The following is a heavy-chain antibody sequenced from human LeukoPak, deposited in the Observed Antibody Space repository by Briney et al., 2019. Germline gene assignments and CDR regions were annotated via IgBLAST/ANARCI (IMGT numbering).Heavy chain of an antibody. CDR2: ISSSSSYI. CDR1: GFTFSSYS. CDR3: ARTKEMATISYFDS. D-gene: IGHD5-24*01. V-gene: IGHV3-21*01. Sequence: PGGSLRLSCAASGFTFSSYSMNWVRQAPGKGLEWVSSISSSSSYIYYADSVKGRFTISRDNAKNSLYLQMNSLRAEDTAVYYCARTKEMATISYFDSWGQGTLVTVSS. J-gene: IGHJ4*02.